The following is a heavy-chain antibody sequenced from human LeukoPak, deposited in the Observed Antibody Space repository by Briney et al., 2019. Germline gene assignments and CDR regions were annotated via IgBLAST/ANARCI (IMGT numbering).Heavy chain of an antibody. Sequence: PGGSLRLSCAASGFTFSSYAMSWIRQPPGKGLEWIGEINHSGSTNYNPSLKSRVTISVDTSKNQFSLKLSSVTAADTAVYYCATRGYSSGWYSPFDYWGQGTLVTVSS. V-gene: IGHV4-34*08. CDR2: INHSGST. D-gene: IGHD6-19*01. CDR1: GFTFSSYA. J-gene: IGHJ4*02. CDR3: ATRGYSSGWYSPFDY.